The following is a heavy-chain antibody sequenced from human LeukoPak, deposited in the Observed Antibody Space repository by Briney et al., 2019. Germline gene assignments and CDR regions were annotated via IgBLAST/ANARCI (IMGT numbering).Heavy chain of an antibody. CDR2: IISNGYST. CDR1: GISFSSYD. D-gene: IGHD4-17*01. CDR3: VKDQGSYGEGYFDY. J-gene: IGHJ4*02. V-gene: IGHV3-64D*06. Sequence: RGSPRLSCAASGISFSSYDMHWVRQAPGKGLEYVSAIISNGYSTYYVDSVKGRVTISRDNSKNTVYRQMSSLRAEDTAVYYCVKDQGSYGEGYFDYWGQGTLVTVSS.